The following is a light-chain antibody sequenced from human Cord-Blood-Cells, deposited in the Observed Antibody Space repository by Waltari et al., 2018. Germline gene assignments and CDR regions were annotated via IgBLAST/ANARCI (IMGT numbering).Light chain of an antibody. CDR2: AAS. CDR1: QSISSY. V-gene: IGKV1-39*01. J-gene: IGKJ1*01. Sequence: IQMTQSPSSLSASVGDSVTITCRASQSISSYLNWYHQKPGKAPKLLIYAASSLQSGVPSRFSGSGSGTDFTLTISSLQPEDFATYYCQQSYSTLRTFGQGTKVEIK. CDR3: QQSYSTLRT.